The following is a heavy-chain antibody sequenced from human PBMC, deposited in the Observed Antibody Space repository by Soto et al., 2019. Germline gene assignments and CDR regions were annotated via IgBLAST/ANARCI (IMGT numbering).Heavy chain of an antibody. CDR3: ARADPMTTVGDYFDY. CDR2: IYYSGST. Sequence: SETLSLTCTVSGGSISSGGYYWSWIRQHPGKGLEWIGYIYYSGSTYYNPSLKSRVTISVDTSKNQFSLKLSSVTAADTAVYYCARADPMTTVGDYFDYWGQGTLVTVSS. V-gene: IGHV4-31*03. CDR1: GGSISSGGYY. J-gene: IGHJ4*02. D-gene: IGHD4-17*01.